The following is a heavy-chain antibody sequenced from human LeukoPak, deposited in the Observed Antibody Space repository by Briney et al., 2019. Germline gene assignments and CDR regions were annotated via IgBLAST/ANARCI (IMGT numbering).Heavy chain of an antibody. CDR1: GGSFSGYY. J-gene: IGHJ2*01. V-gene: IGHV4-34*09. D-gene: IGHD3-10*01. Sequence: SETLSLTCAVYGGSFSGYYWSWLRQPPGKGLEWIGSIYNSGRTYYNPSLKRRVTISADTSKNQLSLKLNSVTAADTAVYYCARDGVQAYWYFDLWGRGTLVTVSS. CDR2: IYNSGRT. CDR3: ARDGVQAYWYFDL.